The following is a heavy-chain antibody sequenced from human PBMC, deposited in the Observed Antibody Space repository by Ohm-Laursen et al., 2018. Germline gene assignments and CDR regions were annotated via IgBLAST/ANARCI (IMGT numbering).Heavy chain of an antibody. CDR2: ISAGGGNT. CDR3: AKRDVSNYHCFDS. Sequence: SLRLSCTAAGFTFSSYSMNWVRQAPGKGLEWVSAISAGGGNTYYADPVKGRFTISRDNSKNTLYLQMNSLRAEDTAVYYCAKRDVSNYHCFDSWGQGTLVTVSS. V-gene: IGHV3-23*01. D-gene: IGHD4-11*01. CDR1: GFTFSSYS. J-gene: IGHJ4*02.